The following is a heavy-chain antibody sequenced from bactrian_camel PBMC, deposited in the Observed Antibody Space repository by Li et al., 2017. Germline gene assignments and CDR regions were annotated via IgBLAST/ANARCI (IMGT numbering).Heavy chain of an antibody. J-gene: IGHJ4*01. CDR1: GDTYSLKY. CDR2: IDPDGRK. Sequence: ESRGGSVQAGGSLRLSCVASGDTYSLKYMGWFRQYPGQGRAAVARIDPDGRKRFADSVGGRFTISRDNAKNTLFLQMNNLKRADTAMYYCALDLSPFCTSVFRRYTHLGQGTQVTVS. V-gene: IGHV3S53*01. CDR3: ALDLSPFCTSVFRRYTH. D-gene: IGHD3*01.